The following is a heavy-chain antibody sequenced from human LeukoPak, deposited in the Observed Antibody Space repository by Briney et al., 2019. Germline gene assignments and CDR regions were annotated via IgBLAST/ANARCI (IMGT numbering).Heavy chain of an antibody. V-gene: IGHV1-69*05. CDR1: GGTFSSYA. CDR3: ASPTKLGYCSGGSCYSGY. Sequence: SVKVSCKASGGTFSSYAISWVLQAPGQGLEWMGRIIPIFGTANYAQKFQGRVTITTDESTSTAYMELSSLRSEDTAVYYCASPTKLGYCSGGSCYSGYWGQGTLVTVSS. D-gene: IGHD2-15*01. J-gene: IGHJ4*02. CDR2: IIPIFGTA.